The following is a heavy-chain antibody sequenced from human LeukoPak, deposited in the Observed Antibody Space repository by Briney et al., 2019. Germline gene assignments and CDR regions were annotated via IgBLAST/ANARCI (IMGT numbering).Heavy chain of an antibody. V-gene: IGHV3-30*18. Sequence: GRSLRLSCAASGFTFSSYGMHWVRQAPGKGLEWVAVISYDGSNKYYADSVKGRFTISRDNSKNTLYLQMNSLRAEDTAVYYCAKVCDPSSGYIVAVTALWYGMDVWGQGTTVTVSS. D-gene: IGHD2-21*02. CDR3: AKVCDPSSGYIVAVTALWYGMDV. CDR2: ISYDGSNK. CDR1: GFTFSSYG. J-gene: IGHJ6*02.